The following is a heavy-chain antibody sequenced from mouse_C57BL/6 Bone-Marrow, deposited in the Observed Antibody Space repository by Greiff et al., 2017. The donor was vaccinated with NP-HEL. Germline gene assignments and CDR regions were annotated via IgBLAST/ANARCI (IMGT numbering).Heavy chain of an antibody. CDR3: ASPPSYGGYYYAMDY. CDR2: IDPANGNT. V-gene: IGHV14-3*01. CDR1: GFNIKNTY. J-gene: IGHJ4*01. D-gene: IGHD2-3*01. Sequence: EVQLQQSVAELVRPGASVKLSCTASGFNIKNTYMHWVKQRPEQGLEWIGRIDPANGNTKYAPKFQGKATITADTSSNTAYLQLSSLTSEDTAIYFCASPPSYGGYYYAMDYWGQGTSVTVSS.